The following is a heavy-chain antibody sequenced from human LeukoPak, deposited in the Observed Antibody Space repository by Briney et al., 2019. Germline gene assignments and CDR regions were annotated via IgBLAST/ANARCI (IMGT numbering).Heavy chain of an antibody. CDR3: ASSLAAAGNDY. V-gene: IGHV1-46*01. CDR2: INPSGGST. D-gene: IGHD6-13*01. CDR1: GYTFTSYY. Sequence: ASVKVSCKASGYTFTSYYMHWVRQAPGQGLEWMEIINPSGGSTSYAQKFQGRVTMTRDTSTSTVYMELSSLRSEDTAVYYCASSLAAAGNDYWGQGTLVTVSS. J-gene: IGHJ4*02.